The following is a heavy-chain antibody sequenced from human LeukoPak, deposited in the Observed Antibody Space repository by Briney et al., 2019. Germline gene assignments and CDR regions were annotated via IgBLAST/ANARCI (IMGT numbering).Heavy chain of an antibody. D-gene: IGHD2-2*01. J-gene: IGHJ5*02. Sequence: ASVKVSYEASGYSFTGYYMHWVRPAPGQGLEWMGWINPNSGGTNYAQKLQGRVTMTRDTSISTAYMELSRLRSDDTAVYYCARGGIVVVPAVNWFDPWGQGTLVTVSS. CDR2: INPNSGGT. CDR1: GYSFTGYY. CDR3: ARGGIVVVPAVNWFDP. V-gene: IGHV1-2*02.